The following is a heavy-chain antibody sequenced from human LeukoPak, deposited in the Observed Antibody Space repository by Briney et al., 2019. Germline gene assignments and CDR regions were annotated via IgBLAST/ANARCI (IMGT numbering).Heavy chain of an antibody. CDR1: GFTFSSYA. CDR2: ISGSGGST. D-gene: IGHD2-21*02. V-gene: IGHV3-23*01. J-gene: IGHJ4*02. CDR3: AKEGYCGGDCYLPFDY. Sequence: GGSLRLSCAASGFTFSSYAMSWVRQAPGKGLEWVSAISGSGGSTYYADSVKGRFTISRDNSKSTLYLQMNSLRAEDTAVYYCAKEGYCGGDCYLPFDYWGQGTLVTVSS.